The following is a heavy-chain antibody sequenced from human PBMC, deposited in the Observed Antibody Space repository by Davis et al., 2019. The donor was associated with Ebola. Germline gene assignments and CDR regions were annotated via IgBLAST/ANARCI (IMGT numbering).Heavy chain of an antibody. CDR3: ASGRKDGTWSREFDY. J-gene: IGHJ4*02. CDR2: ISSDGSDK. CDR1: GFTFSTYG. Sequence: GGSLRLSCAASGFTFSTYGIHWVRQATGKGLEWVAVISSDGSDKYYADSVKGRFTISRDNSKNTLYLQMSSLRAEDTAVYYCASGRKDGTWSREFDYWGQGTLVTVSS. D-gene: IGHD6-13*01. V-gene: IGHV3-30*03.